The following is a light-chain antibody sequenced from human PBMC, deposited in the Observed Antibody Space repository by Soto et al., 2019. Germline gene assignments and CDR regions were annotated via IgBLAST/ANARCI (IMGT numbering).Light chain of an antibody. CDR2: DAT. CDR1: RSISNY. V-gene: IGKV3-11*01. J-gene: IGKJ4*01. Sequence: ETVLTQSPATLSLSPGERATLSCRASRSISNYFVGYQQKPGQPPRLLIFDATNRATGTPARFSGSGSGTDSTLSISSLEPEDFAVYYCQQRSNWPLTFGGGTKVEIK. CDR3: QQRSNWPLT.